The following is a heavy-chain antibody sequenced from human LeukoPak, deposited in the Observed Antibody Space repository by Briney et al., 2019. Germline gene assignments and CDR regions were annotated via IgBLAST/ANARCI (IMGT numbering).Heavy chain of an antibody. D-gene: IGHD2-8*01. CDR2: IKTKTDGGTT. CDR1: GFTFNNAW. Sequence: PGGSLRLSCAAFGFTFNNAWMNWVRQAPGKGLEWVARIKTKTDGGTTDYAAPVKGRFTISRDDSKNTLYLQMNSLKTEDTAVYYCVSQWFDYWGQGTLVTVSS. J-gene: IGHJ4*02. V-gene: IGHV3-15*01. CDR3: VSQWFDY.